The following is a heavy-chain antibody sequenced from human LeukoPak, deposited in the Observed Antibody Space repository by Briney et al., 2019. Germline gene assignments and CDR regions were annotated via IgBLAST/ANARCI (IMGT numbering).Heavy chain of an antibody. Sequence: PGRSLRLSCAASGFTFSSYGMHWVRQAPGKGLEWVAFIRYDGSNKYYADSVKGRFTISRDNSKNTLYLQMNSLRAEDTAVYYCAKDASGWTQYFDYWGQGTLVTVSS. CDR3: AKDASGWTQYFDY. J-gene: IGHJ4*02. CDR1: GFTFSSYG. V-gene: IGHV3-30*02. CDR2: IRYDGSNK. D-gene: IGHD2-15*01.